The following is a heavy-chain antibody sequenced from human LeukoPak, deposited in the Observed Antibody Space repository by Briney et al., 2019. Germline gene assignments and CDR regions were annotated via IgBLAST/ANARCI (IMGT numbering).Heavy chain of an antibody. CDR1: GFTFSSYA. CDR2: ISYDGSNK. D-gene: IGHD5/OR15-5a*01. V-gene: IGHV3-30*04. Sequence: GRSLRLSCAASGFTFSSYAMHWVRQAPGKGLEWVAVISYDGSNKYYADSVKGRFTISRDNAKNSLYLQMNSLRAEDTAVYYCARDPSRYYYYYMDVWGKGTTVTVSS. CDR3: ARDPSRYYYYYMDV. J-gene: IGHJ6*03.